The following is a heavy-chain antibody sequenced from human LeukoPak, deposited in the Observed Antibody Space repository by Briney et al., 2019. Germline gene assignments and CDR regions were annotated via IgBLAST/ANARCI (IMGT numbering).Heavy chain of an antibody. Sequence: GGSLRLSCAGSGFTFSSHSMNWVRQAPGKGLEWVSSISSSSSYICYADSVKGRFTISRDNAKNSLYLQMNSLRAEDTAVYYCAREDIVVVPAAMVGYYYYGMDVWGQGTTVTVSS. CDR3: AREDIVVVPAAMVGYYYYGMDV. V-gene: IGHV3-21*01. D-gene: IGHD2-2*01. J-gene: IGHJ6*02. CDR1: GFTFSSHS. CDR2: ISSSSSYI.